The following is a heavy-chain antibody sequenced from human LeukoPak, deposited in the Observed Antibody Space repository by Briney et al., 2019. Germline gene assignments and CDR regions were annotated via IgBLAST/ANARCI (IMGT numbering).Heavy chain of an antibody. CDR1: GGSISSYY. Sequence: SETLSLTCTVSGGSISSYYWSWIRQPPGKGLEWIGYIYYSGSTNYNPSLKSRVTISVDTSKNQFSLKLSSLTAADTAVYFCARVRVAAAGIDYWGQGTLVTASS. CDR2: IYYSGST. CDR3: ARVRVAAAGIDY. D-gene: IGHD6-13*01. J-gene: IGHJ4*02. V-gene: IGHV4-59*01.